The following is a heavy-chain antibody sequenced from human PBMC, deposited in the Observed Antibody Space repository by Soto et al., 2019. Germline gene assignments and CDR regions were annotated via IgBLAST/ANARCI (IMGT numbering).Heavy chain of an antibody. Sequence: GGSLRLSCAASGFTFSSYWMSWVRQAPGKGLEWVANIKQDGSEKYYVDSVKGRFTISRDNAKNSLYLQMNSLRAEDTAVYYCARESITIFGVVIISQLDYWGQGTLGTVSS. CDR2: IKQDGSEK. J-gene: IGHJ4*02. CDR3: ARESITIFGVVIISQLDY. D-gene: IGHD3-3*01. V-gene: IGHV3-7*01. CDR1: GFTFSSYW.